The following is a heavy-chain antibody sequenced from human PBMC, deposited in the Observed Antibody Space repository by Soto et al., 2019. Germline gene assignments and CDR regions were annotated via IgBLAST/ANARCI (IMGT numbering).Heavy chain of an antibody. CDR2: IIPIFGTA. Sequence: SVKVSCKASGGTFSSYAISWVRQAPGQGLEWMGGIIPIFGTANYAQKFQGRVTITADESTSTAYMELSSLRSEDTAVYYCAREYGSGSYYYYYGMDVWGQGTTVTVSS. CDR3: AREYGSGSYYYYYGMDV. CDR1: GGTFSSYA. D-gene: IGHD3-10*01. J-gene: IGHJ6*02. V-gene: IGHV1-69*13.